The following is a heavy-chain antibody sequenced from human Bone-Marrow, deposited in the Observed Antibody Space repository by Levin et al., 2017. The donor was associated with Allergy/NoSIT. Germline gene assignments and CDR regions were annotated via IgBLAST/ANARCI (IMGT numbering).Heavy chain of an antibody. CDR3: AKGGVETASPLDY. CDR2: ISFHGNNK. J-gene: IGHJ4*02. CDR1: GFTFSSYS. D-gene: IGHD5-24*01. Sequence: PGGSLRLSCAASGFTFSSYSMHWVRQAPGKGLEWVAFISFHGNNKNYAASVKGRCTVSRDNSKNTLSLQMNSLRPEDTGIYYCAKGGVETASPLDYWGQGTLVTVSS. V-gene: IGHV3-30*18.